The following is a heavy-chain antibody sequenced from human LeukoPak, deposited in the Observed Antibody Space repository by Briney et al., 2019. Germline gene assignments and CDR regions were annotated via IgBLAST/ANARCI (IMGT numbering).Heavy chain of an antibody. J-gene: IGHJ4*02. V-gene: IGHV4-59*13. Sequence: SETLSLTCTVSGGSISSYYWSWIRQPPGKGVEWLGYIYYSGSTNYNPSLKSRVTISVATSKTQFSLKLSSVTAADTAVYYCARGVRFGYEIDYWGQGTLVTVSS. D-gene: IGHD5-12*01. CDR2: IYYSGST. CDR1: GGSISSYY. CDR3: ARGVRFGYEIDY.